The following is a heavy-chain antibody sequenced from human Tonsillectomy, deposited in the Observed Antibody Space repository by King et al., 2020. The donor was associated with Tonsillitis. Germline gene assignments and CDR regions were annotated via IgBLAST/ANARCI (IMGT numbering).Heavy chain of an antibody. Sequence: VQLVESGAEVKKPGASVKVSCKASGYTFTAHYMHWVRQAPGQGLEWMGWINPNSGGTNYAQKFQGRVTMTRDTSISTDYMEMSSLNYDDSAVYYCARGVVTLRGAFDSWGQGTLVTVSS. V-gene: IGHV1-2*02. J-gene: IGHJ4*02. CDR2: INPNSGGT. CDR3: ARGVVTLRGAFDS. CDR1: GYTFTAHY. D-gene: IGHD3-3*01.